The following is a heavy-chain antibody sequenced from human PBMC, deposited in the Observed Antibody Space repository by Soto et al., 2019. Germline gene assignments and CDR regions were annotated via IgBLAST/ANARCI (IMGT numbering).Heavy chain of an antibody. CDR1: GFTFSSYA. CDR2: ISYDGSNK. D-gene: IGHD3-22*01. Sequence: SLIPSCASSGFTFSSYAMHWLRLAPCLWLLWLAVISYDGSNKYYADSVKGRFTISRDNSKNTLYLQMNSLRAEDTAVYYCARRAYYYDSTVYSYYFAYWGQGTLVTVS. CDR3: ARRAYYYDSTVYSYYFAY. V-gene: IGHV3-30-3*01. J-gene: IGHJ4*02.